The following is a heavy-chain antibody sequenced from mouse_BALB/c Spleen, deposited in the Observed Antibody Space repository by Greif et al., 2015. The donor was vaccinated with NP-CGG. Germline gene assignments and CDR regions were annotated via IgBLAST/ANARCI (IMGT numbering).Heavy chain of an antibody. J-gene: IGHJ4*01. CDR3: ARDGLLLRSSYYAMDY. CDR1: GYTLNHYL. CDR2: VFSGTGAT. V-gene: IGHV1S132*01. D-gene: IGHD1-1*01. Sequence: GPLPQSGAELGKAGASRKRSCKGFGYTLNHYLVPGVKKKAGEGPGWIGEVFSGTGATYYNDKFKGKATLTIDTSSSTAYMQLSSLTSEDSAVYFCARDGLLLRSSYYAMDYWGQGTSVTVSS.